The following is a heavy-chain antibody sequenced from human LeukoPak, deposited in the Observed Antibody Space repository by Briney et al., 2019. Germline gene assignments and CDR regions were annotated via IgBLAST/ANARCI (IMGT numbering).Heavy chain of an antibody. CDR3: ARTVHSSGYVPFDY. CDR2: IYHSGST. D-gene: IGHD3-22*01. V-gene: IGHV4-59*04. J-gene: IGHJ4*02. CDR1: GGSISSYY. Sequence: SETLSLTCAVSGGSISSYYWSWIRQPPGKGLEWIGSIYHSGSTYYNPSLKSRVTISVDTSKNQFSLKLSSVTAADTAVYYCARTVHSSGYVPFDYWGQGTLVTVSS.